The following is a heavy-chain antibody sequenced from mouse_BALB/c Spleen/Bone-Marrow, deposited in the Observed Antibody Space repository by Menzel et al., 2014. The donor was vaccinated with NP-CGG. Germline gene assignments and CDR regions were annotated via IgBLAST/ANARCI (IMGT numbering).Heavy chain of an antibody. CDR3: ARDVPLYDVGYFDY. Sequence: EVQRVEPGGGLVQPGGSRKLSCAASGFTFSSFGMHWVRQAPEKGLEWVAYISSGSSTIYYADTEKGRFTISRDNPKNTLFLQMTSLRSEDTAMYYCARDVPLYDVGYFDYWGQGTTLTVSS. CDR2: ISSGSSTI. CDR1: GFTFSSFG. J-gene: IGHJ2*01. V-gene: IGHV5-17*02. D-gene: IGHD2-14*01.